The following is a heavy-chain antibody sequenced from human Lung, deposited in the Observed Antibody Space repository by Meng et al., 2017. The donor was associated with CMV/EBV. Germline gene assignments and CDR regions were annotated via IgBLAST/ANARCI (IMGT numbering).Heavy chain of an antibody. CDR1: GYSFTSND. V-gene: IGHV1-8*03. CDR3: ARGRAGYYYYGMDV. Sequence: SSXIFXXASGYSFTSNDINWVRQATGQGLEWMGWMNPNSGNTGYAQKFQSRVTITRNTSISKAYKELSSLRSEDTAVYNCARGRAGYYYYGMDVWGQGTTVTVSS. CDR2: MNPNSGNT. J-gene: IGHJ6*02. D-gene: IGHD6-19*01.